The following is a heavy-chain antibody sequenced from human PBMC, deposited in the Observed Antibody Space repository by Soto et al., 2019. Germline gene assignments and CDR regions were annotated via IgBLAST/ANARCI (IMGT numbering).Heavy chain of an antibody. CDR2: ISSSDSTI. J-gene: IGHJ4*02. CDR1: GFTFSISS. Sequence: EVQLVESGGGLVEPGGSRRLSSAASGFTFSISSMNWVRQAPGKGLERVSYISSSDSTIYYADSVKGRFTISRDNAKNSLYLQMNSLRDEDTAVYYCARDLFDYWGQGTLVTVSS. V-gene: IGHV3-48*02. CDR3: ARDLFDY.